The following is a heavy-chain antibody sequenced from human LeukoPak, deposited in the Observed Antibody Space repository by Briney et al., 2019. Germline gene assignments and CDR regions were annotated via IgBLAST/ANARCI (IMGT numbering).Heavy chain of an antibody. D-gene: IGHD6-13*01. J-gene: IGHJ3*02. CDR3: ASPNSSSYAFDI. CDR2: LNHSGST. V-gene: IGHV4-34*01. Sequence: SETLSLTCVVYGGSFSGYYWSWIRQPPGKGLEWIGELNHSGSTNYNPSLKSRVTISVDTSKNQFSLKLSSVTAADTAVYYCASPNSSSYAFDIWGQGTMVTVSS. CDR1: GGSFSGYY.